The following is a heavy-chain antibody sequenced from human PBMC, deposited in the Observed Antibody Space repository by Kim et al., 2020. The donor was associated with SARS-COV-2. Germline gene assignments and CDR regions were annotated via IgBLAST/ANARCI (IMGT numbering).Heavy chain of an antibody. J-gene: IGHJ4*02. V-gene: IGHV4-59*08. CDR3: ARRRRDGYRYYYFDY. Sequence: PSLERRVTLAVDTSKNQSPLKLSSVTAADTAVYYCARRRRDGYRYYYFDYWGQGTLVTVSS. D-gene: IGHD5-12*01.